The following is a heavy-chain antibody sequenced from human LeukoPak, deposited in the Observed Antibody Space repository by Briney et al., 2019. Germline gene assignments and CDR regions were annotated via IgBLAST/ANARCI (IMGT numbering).Heavy chain of an antibody. CDR1: GFTVSSNY. V-gene: IGHV3-53*01. D-gene: IGHD6-19*01. CDR2: IYSGGST. Sequence: GGSLRLSCAASGFTVSSNYMSWVRQAPGKGLEWVSVIYSGGSTYYADSVKGRFTISRDNSKNTLYLQMNSLRAEDTAVYYCARVIAVAGTGDYFDYWGQGTLATVSS. J-gene: IGHJ4*02. CDR3: ARVIAVAGTGDYFDY.